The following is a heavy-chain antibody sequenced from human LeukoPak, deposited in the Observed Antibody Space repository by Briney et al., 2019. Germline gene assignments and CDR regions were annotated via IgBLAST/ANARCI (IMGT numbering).Heavy chain of an antibody. D-gene: IGHD3-10*01. Sequence: SETLSLTCTVSGGSISSGSYYWSWIRQPAGKGLEWIGRIYTSGSTNYNPSLKSRVTISVDTSKNQFSLKLSSVTAADTAVYYCARSITMVRGVWGQGTLVTVSS. CDR2: IYTSGST. V-gene: IGHV4-61*02. CDR1: GGSISSGSYY. CDR3: ARSITMVRGV. J-gene: IGHJ4*02.